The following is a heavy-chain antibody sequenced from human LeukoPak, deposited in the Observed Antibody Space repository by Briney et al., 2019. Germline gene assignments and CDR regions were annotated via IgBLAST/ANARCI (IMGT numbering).Heavy chain of an antibody. CDR3: ARDVGGYAFDY. J-gene: IGHJ4*02. CDR1: GFTFTSYT. Sequence: GRSLRLSCVASGFTFTSYTMHWLRQAPGKGLEWVAVMSYDGSHKFHADSVKGRFTISRDNSKNTVYLQVNSLRDEDTAIYYCARDVGGYAFDYWGQGTLVTVSS. CDR2: MSYDGSHK. D-gene: IGHD5-12*01. V-gene: IGHV3-30*04.